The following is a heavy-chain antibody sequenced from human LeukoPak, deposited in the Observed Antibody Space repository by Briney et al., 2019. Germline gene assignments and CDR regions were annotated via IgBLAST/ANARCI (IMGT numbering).Heavy chain of an antibody. Sequence: ASVKVSCKAPGYTFTSYGISWVRQAPGQGLEWMGWISAYNGNTNYAQKLQGRVTITTDTSTSTAYMELRSLRSDDTAVYYCARVGGLWFGELLLGYWGHGNPVTASS. V-gene: IGHV1-18*01. CDR3: ARVGGLWFGELLLGY. CDR2: ISAYNGNT. CDR1: GYTFTSYG. D-gene: IGHD3-10*01. J-gene: IGHJ4*01.